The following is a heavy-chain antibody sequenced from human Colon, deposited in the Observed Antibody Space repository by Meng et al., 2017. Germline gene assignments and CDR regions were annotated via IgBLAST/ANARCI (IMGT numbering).Heavy chain of an antibody. Sequence: QVQLQESGPRLVKPSQTLSPPCTVPGDSVSSNSYYWTWIRQHPGTGLEWIGYIYSGGISHYNPSLKSRITMSIDTSKNQFSLQLTSVTAADTAIYYCARDPLAVGPTDRGLDSWGQGTLVTVSS. V-gene: IGHV4-31*03. CDR1: GDSVSSNSYY. D-gene: IGHD1-26*01. CDR3: ARDPLAVGPTDRGLDS. CDR2: IYSGGIS. J-gene: IGHJ4*02.